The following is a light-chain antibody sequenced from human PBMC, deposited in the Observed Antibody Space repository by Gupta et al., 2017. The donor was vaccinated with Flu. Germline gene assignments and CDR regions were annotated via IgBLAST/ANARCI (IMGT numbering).Light chain of an antibody. V-gene: IGKV3-15*01. CDR2: GAS. CDR3: QHYNNWPPYI. Sequence: EIVMTQSPVTLSVSPGERATLSCRASQSVGSNLAWYQQRPGQAPRLLIYGASTRVTGISARFSGSGSGTEFTLTISSLQSEDFAVYYCQHYNNWPPYIFGQGTKLEIK. J-gene: IGKJ2*01. CDR1: QSVGSN.